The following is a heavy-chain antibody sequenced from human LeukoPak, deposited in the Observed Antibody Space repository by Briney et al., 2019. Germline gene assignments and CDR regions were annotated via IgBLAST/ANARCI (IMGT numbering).Heavy chain of an antibody. CDR1: GFTFSNYW. V-gene: IGHV3-74*01. CDR2: INSDGSST. Sequence: GGSLRLSCAASGFTFSNYWMHWVRQAPGKGLVWVSRINSDGSSTSYADSAKGRFTISRDNAKNTLYLQMNSLRAEDTAVYYCARESSVGAHKAFDYWGQGTLVTVSS. J-gene: IGHJ4*02. D-gene: IGHD1-26*01. CDR3: ARESSVGAHKAFDY.